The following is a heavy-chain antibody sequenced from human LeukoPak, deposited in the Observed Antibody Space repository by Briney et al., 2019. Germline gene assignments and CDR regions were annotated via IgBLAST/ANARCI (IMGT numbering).Heavy chain of an antibody. CDR1: GGSISGYY. Sequence: SETLSLTCTVSGGSISGYYWSWLRQPPGKRLEWIGYIYDTGATNYNPSLKSRFTISIDTSKNQFSLDLSSVTAADTAVYYCARLPLIATTRGGFDPWGQGTLVTVSS. CDR3: ARLPLIATTRGGFDP. D-gene: IGHD1/OR15-1a*01. J-gene: IGHJ5*02. CDR2: IYDTGAT. V-gene: IGHV4-59*08.